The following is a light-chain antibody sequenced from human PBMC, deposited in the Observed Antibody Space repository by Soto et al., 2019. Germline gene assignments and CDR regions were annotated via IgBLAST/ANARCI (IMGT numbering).Light chain of an antibody. J-gene: IGKJ1*01. CDR2: GAS. CDR3: QQCGSSPPWS. V-gene: IGKV3-20*01. CDR1: QSVSSTY. Sequence: EIVLTQSPGTLSLSPGERATLSYRASQSVSSTYLAWYQQKPGQSPRLLIYGASSRATGIPDRFSGSGSGTDFTLTISRLEPEDFAVYYCQQCGSSPPWSFGQGTKVEIK.